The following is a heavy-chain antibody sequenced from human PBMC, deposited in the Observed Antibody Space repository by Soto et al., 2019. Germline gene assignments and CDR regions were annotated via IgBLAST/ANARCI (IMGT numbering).Heavy chain of an antibody. V-gene: IGHV4-31*03. Sequence: PSETLSLTCTVSGGSISSGGYYWSWIRQHPGKGLEWIGYIYYSGSTYYNPSLKSRVTISVDTSKNQFSLKLSSVTAADTAVYYRARLLSDFPPTNPFDYWGQGTLVTVSS. D-gene: IGHD1-26*01. CDR3: ARLLSDFPPTNPFDY. J-gene: IGHJ4*02. CDR2: IYYSGST. CDR1: GGSISSGGYY.